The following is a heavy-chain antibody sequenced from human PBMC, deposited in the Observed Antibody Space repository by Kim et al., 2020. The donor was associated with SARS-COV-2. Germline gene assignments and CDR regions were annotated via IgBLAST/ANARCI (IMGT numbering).Heavy chain of an antibody. CDR2: INHSGST. Sequence: SETLSLTCAVYGGSFSGYYWSWIRQPPGKGLEWIGEINHSGSTNYNPSLKSRVTISVDTSKNQFSLKLSSVTAADTAVYYCARFWYYDYVWGSSAFDIWGQGTMVTVSS. CDR1: GGSFSGYY. D-gene: IGHD3-16*01. J-gene: IGHJ3*02. CDR3: ARFWYYDYVWGSSAFDI. V-gene: IGHV4-34*01.